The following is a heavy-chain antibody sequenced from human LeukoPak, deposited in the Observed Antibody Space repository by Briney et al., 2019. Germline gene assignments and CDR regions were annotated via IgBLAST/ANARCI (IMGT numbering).Heavy chain of an antibody. D-gene: IGHD2-21*01. CDR3: AGYYGGKFDY. CDR2: IYISEIT. CDR1: GFAVRSNY. J-gene: IGHJ4*02. V-gene: IGHV3-66*02. Sequence: RGSLRLSCAASGFAVRSNYMSWVRQAPGKGLEWVSLIYISEITKYTDSVKGRFTISRDNSKNTLYLQMNSLSAEDTAVYYCAGYYGGKFDYWGQGTLVTVSS.